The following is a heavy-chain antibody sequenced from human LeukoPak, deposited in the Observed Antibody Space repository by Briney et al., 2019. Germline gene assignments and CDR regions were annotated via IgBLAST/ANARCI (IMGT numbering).Heavy chain of an antibody. CDR1: GFTFSSYT. J-gene: IGHJ6*02. D-gene: IGHD1-14*01. Sequence: PGGSLRLSCAASGFTFSSYTMSWVRQAPGKGLEWVSAISGSGGSTYYADSVKGRFTISRDNSKNTLYLQMNSLRAEDTAVYYCAKENRGARFYYYYGMDVWGQGTTVTVSS. CDR3: AKENRGARFYYYYGMDV. CDR2: ISGSGGST. V-gene: IGHV3-23*01.